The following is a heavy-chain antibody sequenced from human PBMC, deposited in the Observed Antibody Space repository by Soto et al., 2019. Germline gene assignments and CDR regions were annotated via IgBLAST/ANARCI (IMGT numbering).Heavy chain of an antibody. V-gene: IGHV3-33*01. CDR2: IWYDGTQK. D-gene: IGHD4-17*01. Sequence: QVQLEESGGGVVQPGRSLILSCEASGFTFNTYSMHWVRQPPGKGLEWLAAIWYDGTQKYYADSVKGRFIISRDNSKKTLYLEMDSLRADDTAVYYCARAGGTTVTGLWHFDSWGQGTLVTVSS. CDR1: GFTFNTYS. CDR3: ARAGGTTVTGLWHFDS. J-gene: IGHJ4*02.